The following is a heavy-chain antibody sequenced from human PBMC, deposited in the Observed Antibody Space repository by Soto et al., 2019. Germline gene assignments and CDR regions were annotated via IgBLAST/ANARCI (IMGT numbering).Heavy chain of an antibody. CDR1: GFTFSSYA. Sequence: GGSLRLSCAASGFTFSSYAMSWVRQAPGKGLEWVSDISGSGGSTYYADSVKGRFTISRDNSKNTLYLQMNSLRAEDTAVDYCAKDLRDTEVAAGTGCAFDIWGQGTMVTVSS. V-gene: IGHV3-23*01. CDR2: ISGSGGST. J-gene: IGHJ3*02. CDR3: AKDLRDTEVAAGTGCAFDI. D-gene: IGHD6-13*01.